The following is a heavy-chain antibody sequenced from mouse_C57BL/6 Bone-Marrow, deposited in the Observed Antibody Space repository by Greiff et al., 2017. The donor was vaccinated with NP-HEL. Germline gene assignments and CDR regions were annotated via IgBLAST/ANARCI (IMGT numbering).Heavy chain of an antibody. Sequence: EVQGVESGGGLVQPGESLKLSCESNEYEFPSHDMSWVRKTPEKRLELVAAIYSDGGSTYYPDTLESRFIFSRDNTKKTQYLQMSSMRSEDAALYYCARRNYSNWGYWGRGTTLTVSS. CDR1: EYEFPSHD. D-gene: IGHD2-5*01. J-gene: IGHJ2*01. CDR3: ARRNYSNWGY. V-gene: IGHV5-2*01. CDR2: IYSDGGST.